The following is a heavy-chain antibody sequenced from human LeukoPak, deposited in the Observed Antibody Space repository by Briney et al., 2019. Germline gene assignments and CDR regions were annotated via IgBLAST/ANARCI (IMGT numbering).Heavy chain of an antibody. CDR3: ARDQHDSSGYPRAWAFDI. CDR2: ISSSGSTI. J-gene: IGHJ3*02. D-gene: IGHD3-22*01. V-gene: IGHV3-11*04. Sequence: GGSLRLSCAASGFTFSDYYMSWLRQAPGKGLEWVSYISSSGSTIYYADFVKGRFTISRDNAKNSLYLQMNSLRAEDTAVYYCARDQHDSSGYPRAWAFDIWGQGTMVTVSS. CDR1: GFTFSDYY.